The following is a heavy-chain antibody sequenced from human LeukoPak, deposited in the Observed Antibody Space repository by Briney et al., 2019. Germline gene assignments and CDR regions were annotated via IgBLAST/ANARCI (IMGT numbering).Heavy chain of an antibody. CDR3: ARYYGSGSYYTDY. J-gene: IGHJ4*02. CDR2: IYSGGNT. CDR1: GFTVSNNY. V-gene: IGHV3-66*01. D-gene: IGHD3-10*01. Sequence: EGSLRLSCAVSGFTVSNNYITWVRQAPGKGLEWVSAIYSGGNTYYADSVKARFTISRDNSKNTVYLQMNSLRAEDTAVYYCARYYGSGSYYTDYWGQGTLVTVSS.